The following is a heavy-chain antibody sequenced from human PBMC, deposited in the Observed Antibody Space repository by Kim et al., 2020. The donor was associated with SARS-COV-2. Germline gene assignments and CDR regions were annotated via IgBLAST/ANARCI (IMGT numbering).Heavy chain of an antibody. J-gene: IGHJ6*02. CDR1: GFTFSSYA. V-gene: IGHV3-64*01. Sequence: GGSLRLSCAAFGFTFSSYAMHWVRQAPGKGLEYVSAISSNGGSTYYANSVKGRFTISRDNSKNTLYLQMGSLRAEDMAVYYCARDSAITIFGVVIINYYYGMDVWGQGTTVTVSS. CDR3: ARDSAITIFGVVIINYYYGMDV. CDR2: ISSNGGST. D-gene: IGHD3-3*01.